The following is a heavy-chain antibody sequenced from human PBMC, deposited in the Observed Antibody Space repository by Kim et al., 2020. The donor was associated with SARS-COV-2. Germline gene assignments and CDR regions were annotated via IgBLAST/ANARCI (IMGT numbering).Heavy chain of an antibody. J-gene: IGHJ5*02. CDR1: GFTFSSYS. D-gene: IGHD4-17*01. CDR2: ISSSSYI. Sequence: GGSLRLSCAASGFTFSSYSMNWVRQAPGKGLEWVSSISSSSYIYYADSVKGRFTISRDNAKNSLYLQMNSLRAEDTAVYYCARDFNTVTTGWFDPWGQGTLVTVSS. V-gene: IGHV3-21*01. CDR3: ARDFNTVTTGWFDP.